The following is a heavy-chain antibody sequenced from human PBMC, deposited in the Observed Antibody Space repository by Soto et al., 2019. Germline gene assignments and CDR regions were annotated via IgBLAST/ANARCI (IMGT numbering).Heavy chain of an antibody. CDR1: GFTFSSYA. Sequence: QVQLVESGGGVVQPGRSLRLSCAASGFTFSSYAMHWVRQAPGKGLEWVAVISYDGSNKYYADSVKGRFTISRDNSKNTVNLQMNSLRAEDTAVYYCARDLEIGIVVVPTGGYWGQGTLVTVSS. CDR3: ARDLEIGIVVVPTGGY. J-gene: IGHJ4*02. V-gene: IGHV3-30-3*01. CDR2: ISYDGSNK. D-gene: IGHD2-21*01.